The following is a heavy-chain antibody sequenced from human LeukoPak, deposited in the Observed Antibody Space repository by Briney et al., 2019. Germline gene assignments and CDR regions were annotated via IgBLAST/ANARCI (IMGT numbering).Heavy chain of an antibody. V-gene: IGHV3-23*01. J-gene: IGHJ4*02. CDR1: GFSFSNYA. Sequence: GGSLRLSCAASGFSFSNYAMTWVRQAPGKGLEWVSAITGSGGSTYYADSVKGRFTISRDNSKNTLYLQMNGLRAEDTAVYYCAKDRRYSTSWYCFDYWGQGSLVTVSS. CDR3: AKDRRYSTSWYCFDY. D-gene: IGHD6-13*01. CDR2: ITGSGGST.